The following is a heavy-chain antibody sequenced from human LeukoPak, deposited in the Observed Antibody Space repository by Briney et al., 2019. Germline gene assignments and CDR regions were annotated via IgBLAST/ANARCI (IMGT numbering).Heavy chain of an antibody. D-gene: IGHD3-10*01. CDR3: ARTVYGYYYGSGSYPDY. CDR1: GGSISSGGYY. CDR2: IYYSGST. J-gene: IGHJ4*02. Sequence: KSSETLSLTCAVYGGSISSGGYYWSWIRQHPGKGLEWIGYIYYSGSTYYNPSLKSRVTISVDTSKNQFSLKLSSVTAADTAVYYCARTVYGYYYGSGSYPDYWGQGTLVTVSS. V-gene: IGHV4-31*11.